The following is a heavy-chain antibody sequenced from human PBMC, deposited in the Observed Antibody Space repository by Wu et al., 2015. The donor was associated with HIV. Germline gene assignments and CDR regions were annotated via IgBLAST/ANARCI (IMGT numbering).Heavy chain of an antibody. Sequence: QVQLVQSGAEVKKPGSSVKVSCKASGGTFNSYVISWVRQAPGQGLEWMGGIIPILATAKYAQKFQGRVTIATDESMNIAYMELSNLRSEDTAVYYCARESDSTGYYSYWGQGTLVTVSS. V-gene: IGHV1-69*05. J-gene: IGHJ4*02. D-gene: IGHD3-22*01. CDR1: GGTFNSYV. CDR2: IIPILATA. CDR3: ARESDSTGYYSY.